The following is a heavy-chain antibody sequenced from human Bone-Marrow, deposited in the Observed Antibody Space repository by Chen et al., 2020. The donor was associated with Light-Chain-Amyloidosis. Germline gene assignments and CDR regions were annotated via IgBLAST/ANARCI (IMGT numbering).Heavy chain of an antibody. CDR3: ARRRDGYNFDY. V-gene: IGHV5-51*01. D-gene: IGHD5-12*01. Sequence: SGPEVKKPVESLKISCKGSGYTFPNYWIGWVRQMPGKGLEWMGVIYPDDSDARYSPSFEGQVTISADKSITTAYLQWRSLKASDTAMYYCARRRDGYNFDYWGQGTLVTVSS. J-gene: IGHJ4*02. CDR1: GYTFPNYW. CDR2: IYPDDSDA.